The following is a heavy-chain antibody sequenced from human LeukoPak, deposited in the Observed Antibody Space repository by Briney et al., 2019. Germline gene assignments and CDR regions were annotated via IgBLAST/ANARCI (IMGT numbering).Heavy chain of an antibody. Sequence: GGSLRLSCAASGFTFSSYGMHWVRQAPGKGLEWVAVISYDGSNKYYADSVKGRFTISRDNSKNTLYLQMNSLRAEDTAVYYCARLYSSPFDYWGQGTLVTVSS. CDR1: GFTFSSYG. CDR2: ISYDGSNK. D-gene: IGHD6-13*01. V-gene: IGHV3-30*03. J-gene: IGHJ4*02. CDR3: ARLYSSPFDY.